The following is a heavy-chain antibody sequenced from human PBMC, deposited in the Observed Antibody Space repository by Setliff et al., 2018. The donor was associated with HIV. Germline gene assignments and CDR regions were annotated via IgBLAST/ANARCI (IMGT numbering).Heavy chain of an antibody. CDR3: VRNSFDYVEEE. Sequence: SCKVSGDSVNSYNYYWSWIRQHPGKGLEWIGYIYYSGSSYYNPSVRSRVIMSLDTSENHFSLKLSSVTAADTAVYYCVRNSFDYVEEEWGQGTQVTVSS. V-gene: IGHV4-31*03. CDR1: GDSVNSYNYY. D-gene: IGHD3-9*01. J-gene: IGHJ4*02. CDR2: IYYSGSS.